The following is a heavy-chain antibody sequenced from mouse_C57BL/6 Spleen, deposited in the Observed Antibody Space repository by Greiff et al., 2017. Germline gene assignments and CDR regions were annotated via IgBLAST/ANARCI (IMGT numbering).Heavy chain of an antibody. CDR3: VTTVVATKYFDV. V-gene: IGHV1-69*01. J-gene: IGHJ1*03. CDR1: GYTFTSYW. CDR2: IDPSDSYT. Sequence: QVHVKQPGAELVMPGASVKLSCKASGYTFTSYWMHWVKQRPGQGLEWIGEIDPSDSYTNYNQKFKGKSTLTVDKSSSTAYMQLSSLTSEDSAVYYCVTTVVATKYFDVWGTGTTVTVSS. D-gene: IGHD1-1*01.